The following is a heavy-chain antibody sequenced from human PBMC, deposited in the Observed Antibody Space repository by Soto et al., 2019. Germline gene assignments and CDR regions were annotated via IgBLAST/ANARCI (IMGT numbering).Heavy chain of an antibody. CDR1: GFTVSSNY. Sequence: DVQLVESGGGLVQPGGSLRLSCAASGFTVSSNYMSWVRQAPGKGLEWVSVIFSGGSTYYADSVKGRFTISRHSSKNSRHLQMNSLRAEDTAVYYCARDRYSSGWLDAFDIWGQGTTVTVSS. V-gene: IGHV3-53*04. CDR3: ARDRYSSGWLDAFDI. CDR2: IFSGGST. D-gene: IGHD6-19*01. J-gene: IGHJ3*02.